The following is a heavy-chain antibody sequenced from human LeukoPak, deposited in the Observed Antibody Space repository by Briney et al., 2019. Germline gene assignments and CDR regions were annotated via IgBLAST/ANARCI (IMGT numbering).Heavy chain of an antibody. CDR2: ISFDGKKE. CDR3: ARASMATINYYYFYMDA. Sequence: PGRSLRLSCEASGFRLIKYAMHWVRQAPGRGLEWVAVISFDGKKEFYADSVEGRFTISRDNSKNALFLQMNSLQTDDTAMYYCARASMATINYYYFYMDAWGKGTTVTVSS. J-gene: IGHJ6*03. D-gene: IGHD5-24*01. CDR1: GFRLIKYA. V-gene: IGHV3-30*04.